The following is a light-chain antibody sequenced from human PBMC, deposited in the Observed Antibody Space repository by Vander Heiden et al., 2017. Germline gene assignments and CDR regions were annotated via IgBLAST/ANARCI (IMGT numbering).Light chain of an antibody. Sequence: HSVSESPGMTVTISCTRSSGSIASNYVQWYQQRPGSSPTTVIYEDNQRPSGVPDRFSGSIDSSSNSASLTISGLKTEDEADYYCQSYDSSNPWVFGGGTKLTVL. CDR1: SGSIASNY. CDR3: QSYDSSNPWV. CDR2: EDN. J-gene: IGLJ3*02. V-gene: IGLV6-57*01.